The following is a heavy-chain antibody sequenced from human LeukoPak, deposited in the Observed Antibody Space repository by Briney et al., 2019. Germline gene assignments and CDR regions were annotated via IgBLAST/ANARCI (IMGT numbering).Heavy chain of an antibody. CDR1: GGSFSGYY. Sequence: SETLSLTCAVYGGSFSGYYWSWIRQPPGKGLEWIGYIYYSGSTYYNPSLKSRVTTSTDTSKNQFSLKMSSVTAADTAVYYCVREVKGYGSSWYQNWFDPWGQGTLVTVSS. CDR2: IYYSGST. D-gene: IGHD6-13*01. J-gene: IGHJ5*02. V-gene: IGHV4-34*01. CDR3: VREVKGYGSSWYQNWFDP.